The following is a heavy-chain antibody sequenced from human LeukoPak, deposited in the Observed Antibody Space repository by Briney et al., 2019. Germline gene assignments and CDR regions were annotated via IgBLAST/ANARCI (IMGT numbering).Heavy chain of an antibody. V-gene: IGHV3-15*07. Sequence: PGGSLRLSCAASGFTFSTAWMIWVRQAPGKGLEWVGRIKSFNNGGTIDYSAPVKGRFTISRDDSKNTLYLQMNNLKNEDTAIYFCTTPRDDYDRVGGQGTLVTVSS. D-gene: IGHD4/OR15-4a*01. CDR1: GFTFSTAW. CDR3: TTPRDDYDRV. CDR2: IKSFNNGGTI. J-gene: IGHJ4*02.